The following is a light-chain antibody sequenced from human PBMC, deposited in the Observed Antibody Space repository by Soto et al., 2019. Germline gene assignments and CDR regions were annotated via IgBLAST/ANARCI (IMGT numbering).Light chain of an antibody. CDR1: QSVGST. Sequence: EIVMTQSPATLSVSPGERATLSCRASQSVGSTLAWYQQKPGHAPRLLIYGASTRATGVPARFSGSGSGTEFTLTISSLQAEDLAVYCCQQYHDWPPLTFGGGTKVEIK. CDR3: QQYHDWPPLT. CDR2: GAS. J-gene: IGKJ4*01. V-gene: IGKV3-15*01.